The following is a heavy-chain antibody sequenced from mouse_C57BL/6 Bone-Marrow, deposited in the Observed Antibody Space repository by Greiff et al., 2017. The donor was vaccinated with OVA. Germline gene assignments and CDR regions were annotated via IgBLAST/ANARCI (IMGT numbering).Heavy chain of an antibody. D-gene: IGHD2-3*01. CDR1: GYTFTSYW. Sequence: VQLQQPGAELVRPGSSVKLSCKASGYTFTSYWMHWVKQRPIQGLEWIGNIDPSDSETHYSQKFKDKATLTVDKSSSTAYMQLSSLTSEDSAVYYCASEGFDGYFAWFAYWGQGTLVTVSA. CDR3: ASEGFDGYFAWFAY. CDR2: IDPSDSET. V-gene: IGHV1-52*01. J-gene: IGHJ3*01.